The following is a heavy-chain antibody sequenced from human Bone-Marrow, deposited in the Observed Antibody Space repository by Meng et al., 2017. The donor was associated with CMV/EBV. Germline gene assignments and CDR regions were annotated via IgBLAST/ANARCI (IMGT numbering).Heavy chain of an antibody. D-gene: IGHD1-26*01. V-gene: IGHV4-4*02. Sequence: GSLRLSCAVSGGSISSSNWWSWVRQPPGKGLEWIGETYYSGDTNYNPSLKSRVTMSVDTSKNQISLKLSSVTAADTAVYYCAREATPSPGASEGFDFWGQGALVTVSS. J-gene: IGHJ4*02. CDR3: AREATPSPGASEGFDF. CDR1: GGSISSSNW. CDR2: TYYSGDT.